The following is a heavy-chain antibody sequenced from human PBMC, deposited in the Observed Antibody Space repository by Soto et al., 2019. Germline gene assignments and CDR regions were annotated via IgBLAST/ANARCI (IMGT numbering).Heavy chain of an antibody. CDR1: GFTFSSYA. Sequence: EVQLLESGGDLVQPGGSLRLSCAASGFTFSSYAMGWVRQAPGTGLEWVSVIGGSGGDRYLADSVKGRFTISRDNSKNTLYLQMDRLRVEDTSRYFCVKEIVAGAYVETSAFDFWGQGTLVTVSS. J-gene: IGHJ4*02. V-gene: IGHV3-23*01. D-gene: IGHD3-22*01. CDR3: VKEIVAGAYVETSAFDF. CDR2: IGGSGGDR.